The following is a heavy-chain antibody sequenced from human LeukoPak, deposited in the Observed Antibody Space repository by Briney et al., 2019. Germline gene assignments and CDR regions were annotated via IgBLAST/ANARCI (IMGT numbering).Heavy chain of an antibody. J-gene: IGHJ4*02. V-gene: IGHV3-53*01. Sequence: GGSLRLSCAASGFTVSSNYMSWVRQAPGKGVRWVSVIYSGGSAYYADTVKGRFTISRDNSKSTLYLQMNSLRAEDTAVYYCARLYGSSWYYFDYWGQGTLVTVSS. CDR2: IYSGGSA. D-gene: IGHD6-13*01. CDR3: ARLYGSSWYYFDY. CDR1: GFTVSSNY.